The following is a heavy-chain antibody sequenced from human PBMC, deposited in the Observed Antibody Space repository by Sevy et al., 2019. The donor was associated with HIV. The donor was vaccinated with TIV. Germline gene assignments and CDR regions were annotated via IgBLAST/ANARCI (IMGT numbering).Heavy chain of an antibody. D-gene: IGHD6-13*01. V-gene: IGHV3-30*02. Sequence: GGSLRLSCAASGFTFSSYGMHWVRQAPGKGLEWVAFIRYDGGNKYYADSVKGRFTISRDNSKNTLYLQMNSLRAEDKAVYYCAKDAYYRGQQLFYYYMDVWGKGTTVTVSS. J-gene: IGHJ6*03. CDR2: IRYDGGNK. CDR3: AKDAYYRGQQLFYYYMDV. CDR1: GFTFSSYG.